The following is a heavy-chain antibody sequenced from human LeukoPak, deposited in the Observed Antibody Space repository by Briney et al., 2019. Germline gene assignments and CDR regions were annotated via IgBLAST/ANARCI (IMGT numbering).Heavy chain of an antibody. V-gene: IGHV4-34*01. CDR2: INHSGST. Sequence: SETLSLTCAVYGGSFSGYYWSWIRQPPGKGLEWIGEINHSGSTNYNPSLKSRVTISVDTSKNQFSLKLSSVTAADTAVYYCARRRRRWLLLEREQGFDPWGQGTLVTVSS. J-gene: IGHJ5*02. CDR1: GGSFSGYY. CDR3: ARRRRRWLLLEREQGFDP. D-gene: IGHD3-22*01.